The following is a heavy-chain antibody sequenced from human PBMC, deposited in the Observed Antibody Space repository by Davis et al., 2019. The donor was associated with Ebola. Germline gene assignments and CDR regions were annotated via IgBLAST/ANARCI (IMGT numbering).Heavy chain of an antibody. CDR2: TYYTSKWYF. CDR1: GDSVSSGG. V-gene: IGHV6-1*01. D-gene: IGHD5-12*01. CDR3: ARGWLRSGLDV. J-gene: IGHJ6*04. Sequence: HSQTLSLTCAISGDSVSSGGWNWIRQSPSRGLEWLGRTYYTSKWYFDYAESVKGRMTINPDTSKNQFSLQLNSVTPEDTAVYYCARGWLRSGLDVWGKGAAVIVSS.